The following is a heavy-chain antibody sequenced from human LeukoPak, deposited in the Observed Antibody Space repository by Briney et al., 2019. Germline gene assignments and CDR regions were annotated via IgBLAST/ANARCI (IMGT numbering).Heavy chain of an antibody. CDR1: GGSISSGGYS. CDR3: ARVEMATIFFDY. D-gene: IGHD5-24*01. Sequence: SETLSLTCAVSGGSISSGGYSWSWIRQPPGKGLEWIGYIYHSGSTYYNPSLKSRVTISVDRSKNQFSLKLSSVTAADTAVYYCARVEMATIFFDYWGQGTLVTVSS. V-gene: IGHV4-30-2*01. CDR2: IYHSGST. J-gene: IGHJ4*02.